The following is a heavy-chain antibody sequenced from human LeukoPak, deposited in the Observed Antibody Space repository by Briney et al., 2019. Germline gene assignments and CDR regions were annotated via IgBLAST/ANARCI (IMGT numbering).Heavy chain of an antibody. D-gene: IGHD6-13*01. CDR3: ARVRPAAGNAFDI. CDR2: IYTSGST. V-gene: IGHV4-4*07. J-gene: IGHJ3*02. CDR1: GGSIRSYY. Sequence: PSETLSLTCTVSGGSIRSYYWSWIRQPAGKGLEWIGRIYTSGSTNYNPSLESRVTMSVVTSKNQFSLKLSSVTAADTAVYYCARVRPAAGNAFDIWGQGTMVTVSS.